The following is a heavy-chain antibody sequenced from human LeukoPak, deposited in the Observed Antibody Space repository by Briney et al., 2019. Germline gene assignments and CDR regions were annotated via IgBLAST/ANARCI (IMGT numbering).Heavy chain of an antibody. J-gene: IGHJ5*02. Sequence: GESLKISCKGSGYSFTSYWIGWVRQMPGKGLEWMGIIYPGDSDTRYSPSFQGQVTISADKSISTAYLQWSSLKASDTAMYYCASRSYDSSGKNWFDPWGQGTLVTVSS. V-gene: IGHV5-51*01. CDR3: ASRSYDSSGKNWFDP. CDR1: GYSFTSYW. D-gene: IGHD3-22*01. CDR2: IYPGDSDT.